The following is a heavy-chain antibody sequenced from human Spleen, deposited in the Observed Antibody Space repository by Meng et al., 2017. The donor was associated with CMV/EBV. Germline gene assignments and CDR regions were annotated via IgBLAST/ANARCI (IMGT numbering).Heavy chain of an antibody. CDR2: ISGYNGRT. V-gene: IGHV1-18*01. J-gene: IGHJ4*02. Sequence: ASVKVSCKASGYTFTSYGISWVRQAPGQGLEWMGWISGYNGRTNYAQNFQGRLIMTADTSTSTAYMELRSLRSDDTAVYYCARTHNYGNLGYWGQGTLVTVSS. CDR1: GYTFTSYG. CDR3: ARTHNYGNLGY. D-gene: IGHD5-18*01.